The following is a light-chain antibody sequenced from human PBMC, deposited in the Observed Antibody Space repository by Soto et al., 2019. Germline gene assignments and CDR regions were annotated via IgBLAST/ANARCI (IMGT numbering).Light chain of an antibody. CDR1: QSVRSSY. V-gene: IGKV3-20*01. J-gene: IGKJ2*01. CDR2: GAS. Sequence: EIVLTQSPGTLSLSPGERATLSCRASQSVRSSYLAWYQQKLGQAPRLLIYGASSRATGIPDRFSGSGSGTDFTLTISRLEPEDFVVYYCQQYGSSSYTFGQGTKLEI. CDR3: QQYGSSSYT.